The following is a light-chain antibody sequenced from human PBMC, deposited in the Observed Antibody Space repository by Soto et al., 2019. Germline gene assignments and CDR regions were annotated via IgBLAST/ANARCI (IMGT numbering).Light chain of an antibody. CDR1: QNVLYSSNNKNY. J-gene: IGKJ4*01. CDR3: QQYFSAPLT. Sequence: DIVMTQSPDSLAVSLGERATINCKSSQNVLYSSNNKNYLAWYQHKQGQPXKXXIYWASTRESGVPDRFSGGGSGTDLTITISSLQAEDVEVYYCQQYFSAPLTFGGGTKVDIK. V-gene: IGKV4-1*01. CDR2: WAS.